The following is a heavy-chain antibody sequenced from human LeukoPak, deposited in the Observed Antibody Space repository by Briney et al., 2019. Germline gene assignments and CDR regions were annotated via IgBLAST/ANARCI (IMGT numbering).Heavy chain of an antibody. CDR3: ARRGGSGRSFDF. V-gene: IGHV4-39*01. Sequence: SETLSLTCTASGGSINSSSFFWGWIRQPPGKGLEWIGSMHYTGNNYYNPSVTSRATISLDTSKNKVSLTLRSVTAADTAVYYCARRGGSGRSFDFWGQGTLVTVSS. CDR1: GGSINSSSFF. CDR2: MHYTGNN. D-gene: IGHD3-10*01. J-gene: IGHJ4*02.